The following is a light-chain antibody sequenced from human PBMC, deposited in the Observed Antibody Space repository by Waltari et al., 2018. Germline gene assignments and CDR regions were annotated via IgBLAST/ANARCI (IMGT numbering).Light chain of an antibody. CDR1: NLGHTY. CDR2: SDS. V-gene: IGLV3-21*01. J-gene: IGLJ1*01. Sequence: SYELTQPPSVSVSPGQTARITCGGDNLGHTYGRWYQQKPARAPVLVMYSDSKRPSGIPERFSGSKSGNTATLTISGVEAGDEADYYCQVWDSDSDHYIFGTGTRLTVL. CDR3: QVWDSDSDHYI.